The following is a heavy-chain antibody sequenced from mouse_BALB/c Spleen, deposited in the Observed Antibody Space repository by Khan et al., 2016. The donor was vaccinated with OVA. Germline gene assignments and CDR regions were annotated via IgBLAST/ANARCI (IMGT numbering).Heavy chain of an antibody. CDR1: GYTFTDYA. CDR3: ARGSGNSRFAY. V-gene: IGHV1S137*01. D-gene: IGHD1-3*01. J-gene: IGHJ3*01. Sequence: QVQLQQSGAELVRPGVSVKISCKGSGYTFTDYAMHWVKQSHAKSLEWIGVISTYYDDAAYNQKFKGKATMTVDKPSSTAYMELARLTSEDSAIYYCARGSGNSRFAYWGQGTLVTISA. CDR2: ISTYYDDA.